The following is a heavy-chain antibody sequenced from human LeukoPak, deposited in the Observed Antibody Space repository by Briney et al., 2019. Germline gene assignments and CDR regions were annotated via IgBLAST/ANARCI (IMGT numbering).Heavy chain of an antibody. CDR3: ARSTYLDY. CDR1: GGSISSGSYY. J-gene: IGHJ4*02. V-gene: IGHV4-61*02. D-gene: IGHD2-2*01. CDR2: IYTSGST. Sequence: SQTLSLTCTVSGGSISSGSYYLSWIRQPAGKGLEWIGRIYTSGSTNYNPSLKSRVTISVGTSKNQFSLKLSSVTAADTAVYHCARSTYLDYWGQGTLVTVSS.